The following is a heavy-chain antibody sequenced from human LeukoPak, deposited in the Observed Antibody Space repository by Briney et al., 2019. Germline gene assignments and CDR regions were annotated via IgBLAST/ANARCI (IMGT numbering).Heavy chain of an antibody. D-gene: IGHD5-12*01. CDR2: IYSNGST. CDR1: GGSINSYY. CDR3: ARGDIRTAFFDY. Sequence: PSETLSLTCTVSGGSINSYYWSWIRQPAGKGLEWIGRIYSNGSTGYNPSLKSRVTMSLDTSKNQFSLNLSSVTAADTAVYYCARGDIRTAFFDYWGQGTLVTVSS. V-gene: IGHV4-4*07. J-gene: IGHJ4*02.